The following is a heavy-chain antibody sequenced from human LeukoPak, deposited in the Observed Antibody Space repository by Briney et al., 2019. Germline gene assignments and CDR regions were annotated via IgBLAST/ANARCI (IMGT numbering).Heavy chain of an antibody. Sequence: SETLSLTCTVSGGSISSYYWSWIRQPPGRGLGWIGRIYTSGSTNYHPSLKSRVTMSVDTSKNQFSLKLSSVTAADTAVYYCARDGGYTAMVTNYFDYWGQGTLVTVSS. D-gene: IGHD5-18*01. CDR2: IYTSGST. CDR1: GGSISSYY. CDR3: ARDGGYTAMVTNYFDY. J-gene: IGHJ4*02. V-gene: IGHV4-4*07.